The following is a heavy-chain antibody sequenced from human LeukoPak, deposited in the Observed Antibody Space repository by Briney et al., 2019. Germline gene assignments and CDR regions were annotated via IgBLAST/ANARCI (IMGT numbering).Heavy chain of an antibody. D-gene: IGHD3-3*01. CDR3: ARTVWSGYYTWFDP. Sequence: SETLSLTCTVSGYSISSGYYWGWIRQPPGKGLEWIGYIYYSGSTNYNPSLKSRVTISVDTSKNQFSLKLSSVTAADTAVYYCARTVWSGYYTWFDPWGQGTLVTVSS. CDR1: GYSISSGYY. CDR2: IYYSGST. V-gene: IGHV4-61*01. J-gene: IGHJ5*02.